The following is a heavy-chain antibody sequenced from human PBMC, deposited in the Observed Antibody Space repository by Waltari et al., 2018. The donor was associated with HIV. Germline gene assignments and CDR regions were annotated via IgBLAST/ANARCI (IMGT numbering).Heavy chain of an antibody. Sequence: ELQLVESGGGLVQPGGSLKLSCAASGFILSGSAVHWVRQASGKGLEWVGRIRNKANKYATVYADSVNGRFTISRDDSKNTVYLRMNSLKIEDTALYYCARQGPGSLPPNYYSHGLDVWGLGTTVTVSS. D-gene: IGHD3-10*01. CDR2: IRNKANKYAT. CDR1: GFILSGSA. CDR3: ARQGPGSLPPNYYSHGLDV. J-gene: IGHJ6*02. V-gene: IGHV3-73*02.